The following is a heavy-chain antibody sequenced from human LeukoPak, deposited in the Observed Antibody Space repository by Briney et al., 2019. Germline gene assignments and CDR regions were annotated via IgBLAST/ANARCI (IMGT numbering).Heavy chain of an antibody. CDR2: IYTSGST. D-gene: IGHD3-10*01. CDR3: GRGRSSMVRGYYYYYMDV. J-gene: IGHJ6*03. Sequence: SQTLSLTCTVSGGSISSGSYYWSWIRQPAGKGLEWIGRIYTSGSTNYNPSLKSRVTISVDTSKNQFSLKLSSVTAAATAVYYCGRGRSSMVRGYYYYYMDVWGKGTTVTISS. V-gene: IGHV4-61*02. CDR1: GGSISSGSYY.